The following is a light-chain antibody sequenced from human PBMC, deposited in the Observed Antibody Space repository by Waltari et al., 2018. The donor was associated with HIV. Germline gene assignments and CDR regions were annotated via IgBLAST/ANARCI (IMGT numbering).Light chain of an antibody. CDR2: GAS. CDR3: QQYGSSPRYT. CDR1: QSVSSSY. Sequence: EIVSTQSPGTLSLSPGERATLSCRASQSVSSSYLAWYQQKSGQAPSLLSYGASNRATGIPARFSGSGSGTDFTLTINKLEPEDFAVYYCQQYGSSPRYTFGQGTKLELK. J-gene: IGKJ2*01. V-gene: IGKV3-20*01.